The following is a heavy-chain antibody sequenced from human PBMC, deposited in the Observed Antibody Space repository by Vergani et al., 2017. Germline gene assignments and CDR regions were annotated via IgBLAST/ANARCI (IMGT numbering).Heavy chain of an antibody. Sequence: QVQLVESGGGVVQPGRSLSLSCAASGFTFSSYGMHWVRQAPGKGLEWVAVISYDGSNKYYADSVKGRFTISRDNSKNTLYLQMNSLRAEDTAVYYCAKDGVSSPSFDYWGQGTLVTVSS. D-gene: IGHD6-13*01. CDR2: ISYDGSNK. CDR1: GFTFSSYG. V-gene: IGHV3-30*18. CDR3: AKDGVSSPSFDY. J-gene: IGHJ4*02.